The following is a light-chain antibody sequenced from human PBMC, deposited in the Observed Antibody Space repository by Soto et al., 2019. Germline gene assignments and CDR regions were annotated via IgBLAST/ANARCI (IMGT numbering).Light chain of an antibody. V-gene: IGLV1-47*01. CDR3: AAWDDSLSGVV. CDR2: RNN. CDR1: SSNIGSNY. J-gene: IGLJ2*01. Sequence: QSVLTQPPSASGTPGQRVTISCSGSSSNIGSNYVYWYQQLPGTAPKLLIYRNNQRPSGVPDRFSGSKSGTSASLAISGLRSEDEADYYCAAWDDSLSGVVXGGGTQLTVL.